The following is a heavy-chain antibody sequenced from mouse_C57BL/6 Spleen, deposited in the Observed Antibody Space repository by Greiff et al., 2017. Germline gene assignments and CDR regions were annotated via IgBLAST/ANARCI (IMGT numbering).Heavy chain of an antibody. CDR2: IWTGGGT. V-gene: IGHV2-9-1*01. J-gene: IGHJ1*03. CDR1: GFSLTSYA. Sequence: VQLQQSGPGLVAPSQSLSITCTVSGFSLTSYAISWVRQPPGKGLEWLGVIWTGGGTNYNSALKSRLSISKDNSKSQVFLKMNSLQTDDTARYYCARIGYGSSYDWYFDVWGTGTTVTVSS. D-gene: IGHD1-1*01. CDR3: ARIGYGSSYDWYFDV.